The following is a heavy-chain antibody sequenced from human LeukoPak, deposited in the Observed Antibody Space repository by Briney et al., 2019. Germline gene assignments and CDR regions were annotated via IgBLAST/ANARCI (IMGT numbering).Heavy chain of an antibody. CDR2: IIPILGIA. CDR3: ATFEKGYQLLPDAFDI. D-gene: IGHD2-2*01. V-gene: IGHV1-69*04. J-gene: IGHJ3*02. Sequence: GASVKVSCKASGGTFSSYAISWVRQAPGQGLEWVGRIIPILGIANYAQKFQGRVTITADKSTGTAYMELSSLRSEDTAVYYCATFEKGYQLLPDAFDIWGQGTMVTVSS. CDR1: GGTFSSYA.